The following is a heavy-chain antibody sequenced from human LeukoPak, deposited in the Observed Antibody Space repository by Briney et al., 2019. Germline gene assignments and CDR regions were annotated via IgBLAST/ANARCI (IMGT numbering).Heavy chain of an antibody. CDR1: GFTFSSYE. Sequence: GGSLRLSCAASGFTFSSYEMNWVRQAPGKGLEGVSYISSSGSTIYYADSVKGRFTISRDNSKNTLYLQMNSLRAEDTAVYYCAKAIDYGDPYYFDYWGQGTLVTVSS. J-gene: IGHJ4*02. V-gene: IGHV3-48*03. CDR2: ISSSGSTI. D-gene: IGHD4-17*01. CDR3: AKAIDYGDPYYFDY.